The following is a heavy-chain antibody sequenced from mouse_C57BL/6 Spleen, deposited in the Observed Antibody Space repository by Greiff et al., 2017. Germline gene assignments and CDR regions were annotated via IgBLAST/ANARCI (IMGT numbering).Heavy chain of an antibody. D-gene: IGHD1-1*01. J-gene: IGHJ2*01. CDR1: GFTFTDYY. Sequence: EVMLVESGGGLVQPGGSLSLSCAASGFTFTDYYMSWVRQPPGKALEWLGFIRNKANGYTTEYSASVKGRFTISRDNSQSILYLQMNALRAEDSATYYCAREGSYFDYWGQGTTLTVSS. CDR2: IRNKANGYTT. CDR3: AREGSYFDY. V-gene: IGHV7-3*01.